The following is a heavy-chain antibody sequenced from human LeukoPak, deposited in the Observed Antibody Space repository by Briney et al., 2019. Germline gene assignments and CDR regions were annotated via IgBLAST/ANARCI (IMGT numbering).Heavy chain of an antibody. Sequence: SETLSLTCTVSGGSISSSSYYWGWIRQPPGKGLERIGSIYYSGSTYYNPSLKSRVTISVDTSKNQFSLKLSSVTAADTAVYYCARSRDGYKSETDAFDIWGQGTMVTVSS. CDR2: IYYSGST. J-gene: IGHJ3*02. D-gene: IGHD5-24*01. CDR1: GGSISSSSYY. V-gene: IGHV4-39*07. CDR3: ARSRDGYKSETDAFDI.